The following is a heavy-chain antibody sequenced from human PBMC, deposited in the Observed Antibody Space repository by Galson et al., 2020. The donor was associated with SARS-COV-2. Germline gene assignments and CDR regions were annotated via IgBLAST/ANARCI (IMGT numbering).Heavy chain of an antibody. D-gene: IGHD3-22*01. J-gene: IGHJ4*02. V-gene: IGHV4-39*07. CDR3: TRDPFPVYDSSDYYVAY. CDR1: GGSLSSSSYY. CDR2: IYYSGST. Sequence: ETLSLTCTVSGGSLSSSSYYWGWIRQPPGKGLEWIGNIYYSGSTNYNPSLKSRVTISVDTSKNQFSLKLSSVTAADTAMYYCTRDPFPVYDSSDYYVAYWGQGTLVTVSS.